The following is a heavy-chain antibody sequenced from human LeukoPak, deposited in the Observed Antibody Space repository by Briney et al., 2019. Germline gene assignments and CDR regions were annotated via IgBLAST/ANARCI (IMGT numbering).Heavy chain of an antibody. D-gene: IGHD5-24*01. CDR3: AKGRRDAYNFDFDY. V-gene: IGHV3-23*01. J-gene: IGHJ4*02. CDR1: EFTVNNYA. Sequence: PGGSLRLSCAAAEFTVNNYAMNWVRQAAGKGLQWVSTISGGGGTTYYADSGKGRFTISRDNSKNTLYLQMNSLRADDTALYYCAKGRRDAYNFDFDYWGQGTLVTVSS. CDR2: ISGGGGTT.